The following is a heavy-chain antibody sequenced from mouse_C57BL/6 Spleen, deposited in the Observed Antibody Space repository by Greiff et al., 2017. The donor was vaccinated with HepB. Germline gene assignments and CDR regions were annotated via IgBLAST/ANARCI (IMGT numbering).Heavy chain of an antibody. CDR1: GFTFSSYT. Sequence: EVKLMESGGGLVKPGGSLKLSCAASGFTFSSYTMSWVRQTPEKRLEWVATISGGGGNTYYPDSVKGRFTISRDNAKNTLYLQMSSLRSEDTALYYCARQGAGRGAFDYWGQGTTLTVSS. CDR2: ISGGGGNT. V-gene: IGHV5-9*01. D-gene: IGHD3-3*01. CDR3: ARQGAGRGAFDY. J-gene: IGHJ2*01.